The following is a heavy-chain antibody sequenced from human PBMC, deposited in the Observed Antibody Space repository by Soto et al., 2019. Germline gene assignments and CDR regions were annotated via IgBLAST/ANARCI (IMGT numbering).Heavy chain of an antibody. Sequence: ASVKVSCKASGYTFTSYDINWVRQATGQGLEWMGWMNPNSGNTGYVQKFQGRVTMTRNTSISTAYMELSSLRSEDTAVYYCARGLYSGYDDAFDIWGQGTMVTVSS. CDR1: GYTFTSYD. V-gene: IGHV1-8*01. CDR2: MNPNSGNT. CDR3: ARGLYSGYDDAFDI. J-gene: IGHJ3*02. D-gene: IGHD5-12*01.